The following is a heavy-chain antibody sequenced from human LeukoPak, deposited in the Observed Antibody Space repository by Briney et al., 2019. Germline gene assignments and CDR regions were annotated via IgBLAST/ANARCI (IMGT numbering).Heavy chain of an antibody. CDR2: TSGSGVST. CDR3: AKDVGKWESLHFFDH. CDR1: GFTLSTNA. Sequence: PGGSLRLSCLTSGFTLSTNAMSWVRQAPGKGLEWVSGTSGSGVSTYYADSVKGRFTISRDNSRNSLYLQMNSLRAEDTAVYYCAKDVGKWESLHFFDHWGQGTLVTVSS. D-gene: IGHD1-26*01. V-gene: IGHV3-23*01. J-gene: IGHJ4*02.